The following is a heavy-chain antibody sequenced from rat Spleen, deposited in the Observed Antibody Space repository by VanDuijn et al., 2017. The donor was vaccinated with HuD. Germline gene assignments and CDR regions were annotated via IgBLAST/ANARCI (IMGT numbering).Heavy chain of an antibody. V-gene: IGHV5-17*01. D-gene: IGHD1-2*01. Sequence: EVQLVESGGGLVQPGRSLKLSCAASGFTFSDYAMAWVGQAPKKGLEWVTTNSYDGSSTPNRDSVKGRCTISIDNAKSTLYLQMDSLRSEDTATYYWARQGYYSNYIYDYWGQGVMVTVSS. J-gene: IGHJ2*01. CDR1: GFTFSDYA. CDR3: ARQGYYSNYIYDY. CDR2: NSYDGSST.